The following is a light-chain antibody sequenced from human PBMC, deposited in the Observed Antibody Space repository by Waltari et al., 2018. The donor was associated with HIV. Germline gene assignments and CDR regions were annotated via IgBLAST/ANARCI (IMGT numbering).Light chain of an antibody. CDR2: VAS. V-gene: IGLV2-14*01. J-gene: IGLJ2*01. CDR3: SSYTSSSPVI. Sequence: SALIQPASVSVSPRQSITISCAGSGRDVGYYYLFAWSQQYPGKPPQLMIYVASKGTSGVSNRFSGSKSDNTASLTISGLQAEDEADYYCSSYTSSSPVIFGGGTKLAVL. CDR1: GRDVGYYYL.